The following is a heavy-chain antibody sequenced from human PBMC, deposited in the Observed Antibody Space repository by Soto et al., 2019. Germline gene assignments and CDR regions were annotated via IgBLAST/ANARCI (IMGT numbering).Heavy chain of an antibody. CDR2: LFSGGDT. V-gene: IGHV3-66*01. J-gene: IGHJ4*02. CDR3: ARAYGATWYFFGY. Sequence: GGSLRLSCAASGFTVNTYHVSWVRQAPGKWLEWVAVLFSGGDTKHGDSMKGRVTLSRDNSKNTLYLQMNNLRAEDTAVYYCARAYGATWYFFGYWGQGSMVTVSS. CDR1: GFTVNTYH. D-gene: IGHD6-13*01.